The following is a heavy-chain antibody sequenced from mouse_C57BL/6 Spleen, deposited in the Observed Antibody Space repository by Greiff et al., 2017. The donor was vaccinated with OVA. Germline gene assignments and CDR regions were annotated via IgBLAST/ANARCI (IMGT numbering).Heavy chain of an antibody. V-gene: IGHV1-80*01. CDR2: IYPGDGDT. D-gene: IGHD1-1*01. CDR1: GYAFSSYW. CDR3: ARWSATGALEYWYFDV. Sequence: QVQLLQSGAELVKPGASVKISCKASGYAFSSYWMNWVKQRPGKGLEWIGQIYPGDGDTNYHGKFKGKATLPTDKSSTTAYMQLSSLTSEESAVDFCARWSATGALEYWYFDVWGTGTTVTVSS. J-gene: IGHJ1*03.